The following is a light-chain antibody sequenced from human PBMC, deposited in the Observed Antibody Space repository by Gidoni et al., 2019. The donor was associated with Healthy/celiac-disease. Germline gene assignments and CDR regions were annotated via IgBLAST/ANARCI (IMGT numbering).Light chain of an antibody. CDR2: GAS. CDR3: QQYGSSPRS. Sequence: EIVLPQSPGTLSLSPGERATLSRRASQSVSSSYLAGYQQKPGQAPRLLIYGASSRATGIPDRFSGSGSGTDFTLTISRLEPEDFAVYYCQQYGSSPRSFGQGTKLEIK. V-gene: IGKV3-20*01. J-gene: IGKJ2*04. CDR1: QSVSSSY.